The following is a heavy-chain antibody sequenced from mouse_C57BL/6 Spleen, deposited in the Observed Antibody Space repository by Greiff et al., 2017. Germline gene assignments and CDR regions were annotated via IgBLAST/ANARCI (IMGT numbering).Heavy chain of an antibody. CDR2: INPGSGGT. Sequence: VQLQQSGAELVRPGTSVKVSCKASGYAFTNYLIEWVKQRPGQGLEWIGVINPGSGGTNYNEKFKGKATLTADKSSSTAYMQLSSLTSEDSAVYFCARSRTMVPDYWGQGTTLTDSS. CDR3: ARSRTMVPDY. J-gene: IGHJ2*01. CDR1: GYAFTNYL. V-gene: IGHV1-54*01. D-gene: IGHD2-2*01.